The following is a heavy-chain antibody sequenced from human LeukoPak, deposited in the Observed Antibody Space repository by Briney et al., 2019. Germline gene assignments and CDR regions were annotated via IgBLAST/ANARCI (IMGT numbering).Heavy chain of an antibody. CDR3: ARGGIAYCGGDCSRGPYYFDY. J-gene: IGHJ4*02. D-gene: IGHD2-21*02. CDR2: ISYDGSNK. CDR1: GFTYSSYA. V-gene: IGHV3-30*04. Sequence: GGSLRLSCAASGFTYSSYAMHWVRQAPGKGLEWVAVISYDGSNKYYADSVKGRFTISRDNSKNTLYLQMNSLRAEDTAVYYCARGGIAYCGGDCSRGPYYFDYWGQGTLVTVSS.